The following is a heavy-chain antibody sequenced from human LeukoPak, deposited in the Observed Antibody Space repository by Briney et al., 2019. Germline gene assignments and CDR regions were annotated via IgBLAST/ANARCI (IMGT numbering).Heavy chain of an antibody. D-gene: IGHD6-13*01. CDR3: AKRLFPGIAAAEGFDY. J-gene: IGHJ4*02. CDR1: GFTFSSYA. V-gene: IGHV3-23*01. Sequence: GGSLRLSCAASGFTFSSYAMSWVRQAPGKGLEWVSAISGSGGSTYYAGSVKGRFTISRDNSKNTLYLQMNSLRAEDTAVYYCAKRLFPGIAAAEGFDYWGQGTLVTVSS. CDR2: ISGSGGST.